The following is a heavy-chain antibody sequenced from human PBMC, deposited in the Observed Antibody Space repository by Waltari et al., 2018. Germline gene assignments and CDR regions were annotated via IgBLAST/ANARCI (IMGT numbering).Heavy chain of an antibody. Sequence: QVQLVESGGGVVQPGRSPRLSCAASGFTFSSYGMHWVRQAPGKGLEWVAVIWYDGSNKYYADSVKGRFTISRDNSKNTLYLQMNSLRAEDTAVYYCARDGSGRGIAAARAFDIWGQGTMVTVSS. CDR1: GFTFSSYG. J-gene: IGHJ3*02. CDR2: IWYDGSNK. CDR3: ARDGSGRGIAAARAFDI. V-gene: IGHV3-33*01. D-gene: IGHD6-13*01.